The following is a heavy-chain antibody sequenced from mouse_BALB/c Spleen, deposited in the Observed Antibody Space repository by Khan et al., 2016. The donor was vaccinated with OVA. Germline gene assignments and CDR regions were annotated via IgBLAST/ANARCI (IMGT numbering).Heavy chain of an antibody. CDR1: GYTFSSYW. CDR3: ARGNYYCSTYWFGY. CDR2: ILPGSNIT. D-gene: IGHD1-1*01. Sequence: QVQLKESGAELMKPGASVKISCKASGYTFSSYWIEWVKQRPGHGLEWIGAILPGSNITNYNERFKDKATFTADTSSNTAYMQMSSLTSEDSAMYYCARGNYYCSTYWFGYWGQGTLVTVSA. J-gene: IGHJ3*01. V-gene: IGHV1-9*01.